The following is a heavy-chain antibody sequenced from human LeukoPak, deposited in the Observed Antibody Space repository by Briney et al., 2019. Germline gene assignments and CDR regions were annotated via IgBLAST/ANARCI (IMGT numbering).Heavy chain of an antibody. CDR1: GGSFSGYY. CDR2: INHSGST. CDR3: ARGKRGYSYGTVKDY. D-gene: IGHD5-18*01. Sequence: SSETLSLTCAVYGGSFSGYYWSWIRQPPGKGLEWIGEINHSGSTNYNPSLKSRVTISVDTSKNQFSLKLSSVTAADTAVYYCARGKRGYSYGTVKDYWGQGTLVTVSS. V-gene: IGHV4-34*01. J-gene: IGHJ4*02.